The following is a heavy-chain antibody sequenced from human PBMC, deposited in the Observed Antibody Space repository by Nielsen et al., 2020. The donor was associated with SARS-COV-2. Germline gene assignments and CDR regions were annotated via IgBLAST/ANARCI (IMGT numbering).Heavy chain of an antibody. CDR2: ITGGSLYI. Sequence: GESLKTSCSASGFTFSDYYMSWVRQAPGKGLEWVSHITGGSLYINHADAVKGRFTISRDNAKNSPYLQLTSLRVEDTAVYYCAKGGAGYCAGTTCYAAIDSWGQGTLVTVSS. D-gene: IGHD2-2*03. V-gene: IGHV3-11*05. CDR3: AKGGAGYCAGTTCYAAIDS. CDR1: GFTFSDYY. J-gene: IGHJ4*02.